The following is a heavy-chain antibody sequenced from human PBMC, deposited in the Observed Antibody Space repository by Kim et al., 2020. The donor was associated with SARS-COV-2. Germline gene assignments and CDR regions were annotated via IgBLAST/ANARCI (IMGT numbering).Heavy chain of an antibody. V-gene: IGHV1-18*01. CDR3: ARDLRGYGSGSYAH. D-gene: IGHD3-10*01. Sequence: AQKLQGRVTMTTDTSTSTAYMELRSLRSDDTAVYYCARDLRGYGSGSYAHWGQGTLVTVSS. J-gene: IGHJ4*02.